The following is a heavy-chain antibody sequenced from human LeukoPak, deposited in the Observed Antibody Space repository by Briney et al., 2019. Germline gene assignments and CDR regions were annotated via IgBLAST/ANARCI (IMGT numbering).Heavy chain of an antibody. J-gene: IGHJ6*02. D-gene: IGHD2/OR15-2a*01. Sequence: GESLKISCQTSGYSFTNYWITWVRQMPGKGLEWMGRIDPSDSYTNYSPSFQGHVSFPADKSINTAYVQWSSLKASDTAMYYCARHRRGALSYYYYGLDVWGHGTTVAVSS. CDR1: GYSFTNYW. CDR2: IDPSDSYT. CDR3: ARHRRGALSYYYYGLDV. V-gene: IGHV5-10-1*01.